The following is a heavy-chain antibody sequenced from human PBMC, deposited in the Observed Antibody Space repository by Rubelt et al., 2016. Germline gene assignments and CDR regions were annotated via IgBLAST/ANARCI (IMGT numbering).Heavy chain of an antibody. D-gene: IGHD2-8*01. CDR3: GRAPPSHGRRYGMDV. CDR1: DGSFSAYY. Sequence: QVQLQQWGAGLLKPSETLSLTCAVYDGSFSAYYWSWIRQPPGKGLEWIGEITHSGSTYYNSSLQSRVSISVDTSKTQFSLKLRLRAASETAVEYCGRAPPSHGRRYGMDVWGQGTTVTVSS. J-gene: IGHJ6*02. V-gene: IGHV4-34*01. CDR2: ITHSGST.